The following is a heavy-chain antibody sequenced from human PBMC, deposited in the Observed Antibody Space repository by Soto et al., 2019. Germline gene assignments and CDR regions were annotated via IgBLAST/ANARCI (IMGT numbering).Heavy chain of an antibody. J-gene: IGHJ6*02. CDR2: ISTSGGST. Sequence: EVQLLESGGGLVQPGGSLRLSCAASGFTFSSYAMSWVRQAPGKGLEWFSSISTSGGSTYYADSVKGRFTISRDNSNNTLYLQMNSLRAEDTAAYYCSLSDRYYGMDGWGLGTTVTVSS. V-gene: IGHV3-23*01. CDR3: SLSDRYYGMDG. CDR1: GFTFSSYA.